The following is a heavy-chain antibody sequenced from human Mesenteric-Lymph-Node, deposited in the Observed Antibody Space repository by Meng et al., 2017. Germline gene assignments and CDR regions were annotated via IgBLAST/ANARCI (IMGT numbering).Heavy chain of an antibody. CDR2: ISYDGSNK. CDR3: ARFRDNWNYRVLDY. J-gene: IGHJ4*02. V-gene: IGHV3-30*01. D-gene: IGHD1-7*01. CDR1: GFTFSDAW. Sequence: GESLKISCAASGFTFSDAWMSWVRQAPGKGLEWVAVISYDGSNKYYADSVKGRFTISRDNSKNTLYLQMNSLRAEDTAVYYCARFRDNWNYRVLDYWGQGTLVTVSS.